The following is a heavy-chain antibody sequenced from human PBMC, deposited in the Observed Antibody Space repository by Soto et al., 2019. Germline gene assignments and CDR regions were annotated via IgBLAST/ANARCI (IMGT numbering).Heavy chain of an antibody. CDR3: AKKFCSDGACYHSPFDY. V-gene: IGHV3-23*01. Sequence: GGSLRLSCAASGFAFSSHAMSWVRQAPGKGLEWVSAISGTGGSTYYADSVKGRFTISRDNSKNTLYLQMNSLRAEDTAIYYCAKKFCSDGACYHSPFDYWGQGTLVTVSS. CDR1: GFAFSSHA. CDR2: ISGTGGST. D-gene: IGHD2-15*01. J-gene: IGHJ4*02.